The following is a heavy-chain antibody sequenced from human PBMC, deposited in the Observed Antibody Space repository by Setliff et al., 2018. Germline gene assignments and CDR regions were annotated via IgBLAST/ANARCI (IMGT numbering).Heavy chain of an antibody. D-gene: IGHD5-12*01. CDR3: ARSSGPRVVLAADFDY. CDR2: ISPYNGNT. Sequence: GASVKVSCKTSGYNFITTGISWVRQAPGQGPEWMGCISPYNGNTNYAQKFQYRVTMTTDTPTATAYMELKNLRSDDTAVYYCARSSGPRVVLAADFDYWGQGTLVTVSS. CDR1: GYNFITTG. J-gene: IGHJ4*02. V-gene: IGHV1-18*01.